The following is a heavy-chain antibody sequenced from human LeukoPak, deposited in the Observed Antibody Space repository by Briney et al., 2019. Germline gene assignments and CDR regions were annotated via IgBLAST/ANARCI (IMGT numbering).Heavy chain of an antibody. V-gene: IGHV4-4*07. CDR2: IYNSESS. CDR3: ARFSQYYDSPTHYLDY. CDR1: GGSISGYY. D-gene: IGHD2/OR15-2a*01. Sequence: PSETLSLTCSVSGGSISGYYWSWIRQPAGKGLEWIGRIYNSESSNYNPSLKSRVTMSVDTSKNQFSLRLNSVTAADTAVYYCARFSQYYDSPTHYLDYWGQGILVTVSS. J-gene: IGHJ4*02.